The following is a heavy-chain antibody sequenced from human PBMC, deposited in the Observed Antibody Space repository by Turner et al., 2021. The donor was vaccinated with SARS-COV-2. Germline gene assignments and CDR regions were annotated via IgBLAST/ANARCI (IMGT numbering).Heavy chain of an antibody. Sequence: QVQLVQSGAEVKKPGASVKVSCTASGYTFSSYAMHWVRQAPGQRLEWMGWMNAGNGKTKYSQKFQGRVTITRDTSASTAYMELSSLRSEDTAVYYCARDVGYCSSTSCYTGSHFDYWGQGTLVTVSS. CDR2: MNAGNGKT. J-gene: IGHJ4*02. D-gene: IGHD2-2*02. V-gene: IGHV1-3*01. CDR1: GYTFSSYA. CDR3: ARDVGYCSSTSCYTGSHFDY.